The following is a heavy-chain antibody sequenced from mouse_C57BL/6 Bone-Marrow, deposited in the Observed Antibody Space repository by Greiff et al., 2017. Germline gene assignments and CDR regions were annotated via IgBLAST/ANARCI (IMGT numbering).Heavy chain of an antibody. CDR3: ARHDPFDY. Sequence: EVQVVESGGGLVKPGGSLKLSCAASGFTFSSYTMSWVRQTPEKRLEWVATISGGGGNTYYPDSVKGRFTISRDNAKNPLYLQMSSLRSEDTAMYYCARHDPFDYWGQGTTLTVSS. J-gene: IGHJ2*01. CDR2: ISGGGGNT. CDR1: GFTFSSYT. V-gene: IGHV5-9*04.